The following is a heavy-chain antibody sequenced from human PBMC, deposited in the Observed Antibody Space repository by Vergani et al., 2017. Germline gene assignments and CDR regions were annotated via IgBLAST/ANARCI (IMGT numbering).Heavy chain of an antibody. CDR2: ISSSGST. D-gene: IGHD2-15*01. CDR3: ARVSRGGGYYYYYMGV. Sequence: QVQLLESGPGLVKPSEPLSLTCTVSGGSISSSYWSWIRQPPGKGVEWIGFISSSGSTNYNPSLKSRVTISLDTSKNQFSLQLNSVTAADTAMYYCARVSRGGGYYYYYMGVWGKGTTVTVSS. CDR1: GGSISSSY. J-gene: IGHJ6*03. V-gene: IGHV4-59*01.